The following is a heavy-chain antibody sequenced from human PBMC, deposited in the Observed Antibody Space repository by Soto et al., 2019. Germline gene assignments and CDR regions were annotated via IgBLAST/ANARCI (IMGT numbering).Heavy chain of an antibody. J-gene: IGHJ5*02. CDR3: ARDIKTAEWLFAFDP. CDR2: ISSSGSTI. V-gene: IGHV3-48*03. D-gene: IGHD3-3*01. Sequence: PWGSLRLSCAASGFTFSSYEMNWVRQAPGKGLEWVSYISSSGSTIYYADSVKGRFTISRDNAKNSLYLQMNSLRAEDTAVYYCARDIKTAEWLFAFDPWGQGTLVTVPQ. CDR1: GFTFSSYE.